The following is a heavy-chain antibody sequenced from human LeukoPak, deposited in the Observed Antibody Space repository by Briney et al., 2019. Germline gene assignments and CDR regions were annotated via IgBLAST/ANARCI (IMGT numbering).Heavy chain of an antibody. J-gene: IGHJ6*03. CDR3: ARDESNVDTAMRYYYYYMDV. V-gene: IGHV3-30*01. CDR1: GFAFSSYA. Sequence: PGGSLRLSCAASGFAFSSYAMHWVRQAPGKGLEWVAVISYDGSNKYYADSVKGRFTISRDNSKNTLYLQMNSLRAEDTAVYYCARDESNVDTAMRYYYYYMDVWGKGTTVTVSS. CDR2: ISYDGSNK. D-gene: IGHD5-18*01.